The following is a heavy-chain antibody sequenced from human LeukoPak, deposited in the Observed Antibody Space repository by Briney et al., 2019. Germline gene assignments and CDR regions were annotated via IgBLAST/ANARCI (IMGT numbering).Heavy chain of an antibody. V-gene: IGHV7-4-1*02. CDR3: ARGDMGYDFRLAALDNYNGMDV. Sequence: ASVKVSCKASGYTFTLHAMNWVRQAPGQGLEWMGWINTNTGKPTYAQGFRGRFVFSLDTYDTTAYLQISSLKAEDIAVYYCARGDMGYDFRLAALDNYNGMDVWGQGTTVTVSS. D-gene: IGHD3/OR15-3a*01. CDR2: INTNTGKP. CDR1: GYTFTLHA. J-gene: IGHJ6*02.